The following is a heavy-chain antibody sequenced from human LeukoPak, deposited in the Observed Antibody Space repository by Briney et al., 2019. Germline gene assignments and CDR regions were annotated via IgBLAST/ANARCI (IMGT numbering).Heavy chain of an antibody. J-gene: IGHJ5*02. Sequence: GGSLRLSCAASEFTFSSYWMHWVRQAPGKGLVWVSRINSDGSSTSYADSVKGRFTISRDNAKNTLYLQMNSLRAEDTAVYYCARLWGYHYGSGSYGWFDPWGQGTLVTVSS. CDR3: ARLWGYHYGSGSYGWFDP. CDR2: INSDGSST. CDR1: EFTFSSYW. D-gene: IGHD3-10*01. V-gene: IGHV3-74*01.